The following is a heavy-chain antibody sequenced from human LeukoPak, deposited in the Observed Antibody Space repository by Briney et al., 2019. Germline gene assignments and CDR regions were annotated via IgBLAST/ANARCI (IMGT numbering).Heavy chain of an antibody. CDR1: GGSISSGGYY. V-gene: IGHV4-31*03. Sequence: SQTLSRTCTVSGGSISSGGYYWSWIRQHPGEGLEWIGYIYYSGSTYYNPSLKSRVTISVDTSKNQFSLKLSSVTAADTAVYYCARGERITMVRGVFTWFDPWGQGTLVTVSS. CDR3: ARGERITMVRGVFTWFDP. D-gene: IGHD3-10*01. CDR2: IYYSGST. J-gene: IGHJ5*02.